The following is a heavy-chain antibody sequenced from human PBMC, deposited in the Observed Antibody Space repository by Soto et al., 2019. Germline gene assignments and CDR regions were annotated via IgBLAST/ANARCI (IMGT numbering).Heavy chain of an antibody. J-gene: IGHJ5*02. CDR1: GITVSDKY. V-gene: IGHV3-53*01. D-gene: IGHD3-10*01. CDR3: ARDPGYGSGTISFDP. CDR2: IYSGGTT. Sequence: EVQLVESGGSLIQPGGSLRLSCAASGITVSDKYMSWVRQAPGKGLEWVAVIYSGGTTYYADSVKGRFTISRDNSKNTLYLQMNSLRAEDTAVYHCARDPGYGSGTISFDPWGQGTLVTVSS.